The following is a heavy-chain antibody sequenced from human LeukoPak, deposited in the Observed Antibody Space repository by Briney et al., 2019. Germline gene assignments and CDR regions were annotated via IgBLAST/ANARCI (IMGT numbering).Heavy chain of an antibody. CDR2: ISGSGDST. V-gene: IGHV3-23*01. Sequence: GGSLRLSCAASGFTFSTYVMSWVRQAPGKGLEWVSAISGSGDSTYYADSVKGRFTISRDNSKNTLYLQMNSLKTEDTAVYYCAKDRLVVAPAAMTSNFDFWGQGTLVTVSS. D-gene: IGHD2-2*01. CDR3: AKDRLVVAPAAMTSNFDF. CDR1: GFTFSTYV. J-gene: IGHJ4*02.